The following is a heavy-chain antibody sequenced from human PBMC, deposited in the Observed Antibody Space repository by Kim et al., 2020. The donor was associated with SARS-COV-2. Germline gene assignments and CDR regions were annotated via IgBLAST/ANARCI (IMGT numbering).Heavy chain of an antibody. CDR3: AGMSIHSYYYAMDV. J-gene: IGHJ6*02. Sequence: YHPYLKSRTSIYVDKSKNQFSLKLSSVTAADTAVYYCAGMSIHSYYYAMDVWGHGTTVTVSS. V-gene: IGHV4-30-2*03.